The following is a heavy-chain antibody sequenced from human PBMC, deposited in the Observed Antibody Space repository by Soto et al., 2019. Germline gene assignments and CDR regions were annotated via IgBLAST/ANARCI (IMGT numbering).Heavy chain of an antibody. J-gene: IGHJ4*02. Sequence: GGSLRLSCAASGFTVSSNYMSWVRQAPGKGLEWVSVIYSGGSTYYADSVKGRFTISRDNSKNTLYLQMNSLRAEDTAVYYCAKDHSSMAPYYFDYWGQGTLVTVSS. CDR3: AKDHSSMAPYYFDY. V-gene: IGHV3-53*01. CDR1: GFTVSSNY. CDR2: IYSGGST. D-gene: IGHD3-10*01.